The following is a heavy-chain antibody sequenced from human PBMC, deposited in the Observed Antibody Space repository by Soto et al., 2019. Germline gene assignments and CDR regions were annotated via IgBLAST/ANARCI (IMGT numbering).Heavy chain of an antibody. D-gene: IGHD1-1*01. Sequence: QVQLQESGPGLVKPSQTLSLTCSVSGVSINSGGYYWSWIRHHQGKGLEWIGYIYYTGHTFYNPSLKSRVAMSLDTSKNQFSLKLSSVTAADTAVYYCARGSQLERDALDIWGQGTMVTVSS. J-gene: IGHJ3*02. CDR3: ARGSQLERDALDI. V-gene: IGHV4-31*03. CDR1: GVSINSGGYY. CDR2: IYYTGHT.